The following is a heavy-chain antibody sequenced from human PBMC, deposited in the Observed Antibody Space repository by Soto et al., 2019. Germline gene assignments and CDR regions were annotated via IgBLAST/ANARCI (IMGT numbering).Heavy chain of an antibody. D-gene: IGHD6-13*01. J-gene: IGHJ4*02. CDR2: IYYSGST. CDR3: ARHGAAAGIFDY. CDR1: GGSISSSSYY. Sequence: QLQLQESGPGLVKPSETLSLTCTVSGGSISSSSYYWGWIRQPPGKGLEWIGSIYYSGSTYYNPSLKSRVSISVDTSKNQFSLKLSSVTAADTAVYYCARHGAAAGIFDYWGQGTLVTVSS. V-gene: IGHV4-39*01.